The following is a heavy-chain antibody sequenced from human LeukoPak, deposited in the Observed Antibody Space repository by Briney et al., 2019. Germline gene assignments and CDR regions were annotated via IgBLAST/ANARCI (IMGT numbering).Heavy chain of an antibody. CDR1: GFTFSSYA. V-gene: IGHV3-23*01. Sequence: PGGSLRLSCAGSGFTFSSYAMSWARQAPGKGLEWVSTIIGSGVTTYYADSVKGRFTISRDNAKNSLYLQMNSLRAEDTAVYYCARETSAPRYFDLWGRGTLVTVSS. J-gene: IGHJ2*01. CDR3: ARETSAPRYFDL. CDR2: IIGSGVTT.